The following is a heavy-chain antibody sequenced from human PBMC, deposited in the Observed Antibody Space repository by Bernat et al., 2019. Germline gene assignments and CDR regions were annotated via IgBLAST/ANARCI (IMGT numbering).Heavy chain of an antibody. CDR3: ATGGYFFDY. CDR1: GFIFSNAW. J-gene: IGHJ4*02. V-gene: IGHV3-15*07. CDR2: IKSKPDGETI. Sequence: EVQLVESGGGLVKPGGSLRLSCEGSGFIFSNAWMNWVRQAPGKGLEWVGRIKSKPDGETIDYAAPVKGRFSISRDDSKNKVFLEMNSLKTEDTAMYYCATGGYFFDYWGQGTLVSVSP.